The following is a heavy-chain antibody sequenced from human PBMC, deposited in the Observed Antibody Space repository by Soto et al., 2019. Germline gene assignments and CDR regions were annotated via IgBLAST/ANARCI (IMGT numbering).Heavy chain of an antibody. CDR2: ISAYNGNT. CDR1: GYTFTSYG. V-gene: IGHV1-18*01. J-gene: IGHJ4*01. CDR3: AREQCSGGSCYFAY. Sequence: ASVKVSCKASGYTFTSYGISCVRQAPGQGLEWMGWISAYNGNTYYAQKLQGRVTMTTDTSTSTAYMELRSLRPDDTAVYYCAREQCSGGSCYFAYWGHGTLVTVSS. D-gene: IGHD2-15*01.